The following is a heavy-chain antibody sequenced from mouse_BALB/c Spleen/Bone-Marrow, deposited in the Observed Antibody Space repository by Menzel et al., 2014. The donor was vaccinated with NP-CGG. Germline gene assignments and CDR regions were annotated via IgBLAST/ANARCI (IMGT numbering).Heavy chain of an antibody. CDR2: INPSTGYT. D-gene: IGHD3-2*01. V-gene: IGHV1-7*01. Sequence: QVQLQQSGTELAKPGASVKMSCKASGYTSTNSWMHWVKQRPEQGLEWIGYINPSTGYTDYNQKFKDKATLTADKSSSTAYMQLSSLTSEDSAVYYCTRDTSGYVDYWGQGTTLTVSS. CDR3: TRDTSGYVDY. CDR1: GYTSTNSW. J-gene: IGHJ2*01.